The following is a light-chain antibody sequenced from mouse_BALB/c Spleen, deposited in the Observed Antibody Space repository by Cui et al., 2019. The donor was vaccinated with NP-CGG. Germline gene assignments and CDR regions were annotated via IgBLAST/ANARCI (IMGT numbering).Light chain of an antibody. CDR2: GTN. V-gene: IGLV1*01. J-gene: IGLJ1*01. CDR3: ALWYSNHWV. Sequence: QAVCTQASAPTHSPSETVTLTCRSSTGAVTTSNYANWVQEKPDHLFTGLIGGTNNRAPGVPARFSGSLIGDKAALTITGAQTEDEAIYFCALWYSNHWVFGGGTKLTVL. CDR1: TGAVTTSNY.